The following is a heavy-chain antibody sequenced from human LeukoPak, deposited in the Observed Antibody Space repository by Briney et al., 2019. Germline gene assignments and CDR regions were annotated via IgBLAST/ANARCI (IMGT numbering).Heavy chain of an antibody. CDR3: ASYYDSSGYYSS. Sequence: GGSLRLSCAASGFTFSSYAMHWVRQAPGKGLEWVAVISYDGSNKYYADSVKGRFTIPRDNSKNTLYLQMNSLRAEDTAVYYCASYYDSSGYYSSWGQGTLVTVSS. J-gene: IGHJ4*02. D-gene: IGHD3-22*01. V-gene: IGHV3-30-3*01. CDR2: ISYDGSNK. CDR1: GFTFSSYA.